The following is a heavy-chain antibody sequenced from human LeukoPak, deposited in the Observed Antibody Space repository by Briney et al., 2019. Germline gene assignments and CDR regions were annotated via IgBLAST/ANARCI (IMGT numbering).Heavy chain of an antibody. CDR1: GYTFTGYY. J-gene: IGHJ4*02. CDR3: ASIPHYSGYDFQDY. D-gene: IGHD5-12*01. V-gene: IGHV1-2*02. Sequence: ASVKVSCKASGYTFTGYYMHWVRQAPGQGLEWMGWINPNSGGTNYAQKFQGRVTMTRDTSISTAYMELSRLRSEDTAVYYCASIPHYSGYDFQDYWGQGTLVTVSA. CDR2: INPNSGGT.